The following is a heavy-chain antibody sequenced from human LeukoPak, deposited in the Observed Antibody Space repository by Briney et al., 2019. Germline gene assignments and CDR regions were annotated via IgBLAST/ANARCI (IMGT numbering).Heavy chain of an antibody. D-gene: IGHD6-13*01. Sequence: LRLSCAASGFTFSDYYMSWIRQPPGKGLEWIGEINHSGSTNYNPSLKSRVTISVDTSKNQFSLKLSSVTAADTAVYYCARGGSRQQLVRAKFLDYWGQGTLVTVSS. CDR3: ARGGSRQQLVRAKFLDY. J-gene: IGHJ4*02. V-gene: IGHV4-34*01. CDR1: GFTFSDYY. CDR2: INHSGST.